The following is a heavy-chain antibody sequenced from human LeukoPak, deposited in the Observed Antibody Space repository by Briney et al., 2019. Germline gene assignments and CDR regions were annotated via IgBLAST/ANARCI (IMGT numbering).Heavy chain of an antibody. CDR1: GFTFSSYW. J-gene: IGHJ4*02. CDR3: ARPSFVTGSYFPL. CDR2: LEEYGSEI. V-gene: IGHV3-7*01. D-gene: IGHD1-26*01. Sequence: GGPLRLSCVASGFTFSSYWMSWVRQAPGKGLEWVAYLEEYGSEIYYADSVRGRFTISRDNAKNSLYLQMNTLRAEDTGVYYCARPSFVTGSYFPLWGQGTLVAVSS.